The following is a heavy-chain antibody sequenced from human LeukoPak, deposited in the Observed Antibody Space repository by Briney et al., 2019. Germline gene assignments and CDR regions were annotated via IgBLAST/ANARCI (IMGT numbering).Heavy chain of an antibody. V-gene: IGHV3-23*01. Sequence: GGSLRLSCVASGFSFNNFGMHWVRQAPGKGLEWVSAISGSGGSTYYADSVKGRFTISRDNSKNTLYLQMNSLRAEDTAVYYCARDTHSQWLVPAYYYYGMDVWGQGTTVTVSS. CDR2: ISGSGGST. CDR1: GFSFNNFG. CDR3: ARDTHSQWLVPAYYYYGMDV. J-gene: IGHJ6*02. D-gene: IGHD6-19*01.